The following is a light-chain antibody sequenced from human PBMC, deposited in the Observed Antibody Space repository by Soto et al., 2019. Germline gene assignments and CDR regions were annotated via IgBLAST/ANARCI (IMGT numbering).Light chain of an antibody. J-gene: IGLJ7*01. CDR2: EVN. V-gene: IGLV2-14*01. CDR3: SSYTGINTQV. Sequence: QSALTQPASVSGSPGQSITISCTGTSSDVAGYNYVSWYQQYPGKVPKLVIYEVNNRPSGVSYRFSDSKSGNTASLTISGLQAEDEADYYCSSYTGINTQVFGGGTQLTVL. CDR1: SSDVAGYNY.